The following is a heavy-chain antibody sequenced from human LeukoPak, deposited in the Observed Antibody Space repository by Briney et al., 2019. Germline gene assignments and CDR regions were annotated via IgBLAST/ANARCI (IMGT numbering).Heavy chain of an antibody. CDR3: ARDLITGTTSGMDV. CDR2: INPSGGST. V-gene: IGHV1-46*01. J-gene: IGHJ6*04. Sequence: ASVKVFCKASGYTFTNYYMHWVRQAPGQGLEWMGTINPSGGSTSYAQKFQGRVTMTRDTSTSTVYMELSSLRSEDTAVYYCARDLITGTTSGMDVWGKGTTVTVSS. D-gene: IGHD1-20*01. CDR1: GYTFTNYY.